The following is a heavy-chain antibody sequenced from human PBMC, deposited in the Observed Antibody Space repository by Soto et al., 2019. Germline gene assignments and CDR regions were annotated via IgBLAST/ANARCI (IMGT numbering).Heavy chain of an antibody. CDR3: ARGVGIVATDGMDV. CDR1: GYTFSNYW. CDR2: IYLGDSDT. D-gene: IGHD5-12*01. V-gene: IGHV5-51*01. Sequence: GESLKISCKGSGYTFSNYWLGWVRQMPGKGLEWMGIIYLGDSDTRYSPSFQGQVTISADKSISTAYLQWRSLKASDTAMYYCARGVGIVATDGMDVWGQGTAGTVSS. J-gene: IGHJ6*02.